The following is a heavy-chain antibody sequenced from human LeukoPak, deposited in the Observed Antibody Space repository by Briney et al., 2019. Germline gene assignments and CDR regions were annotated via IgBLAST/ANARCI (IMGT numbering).Heavy chain of an antibody. D-gene: IGHD5-12*01. V-gene: IGHV3-23*01. CDR3: AKDRRNMNIVATIPDY. CDR2: ISGSGGSS. J-gene: IGHJ4*02. CDR1: GFTFSSYA. Sequence: GGSLRLSCAASGFTFSSYAISWVRQAPGKGLEWVSAISGSGGSSYYADSVKGRFTISRDSSKNTLYLQMNSLGAEDTAVYYCAKDRRNMNIVATIPDYWGQGTLVTVSS.